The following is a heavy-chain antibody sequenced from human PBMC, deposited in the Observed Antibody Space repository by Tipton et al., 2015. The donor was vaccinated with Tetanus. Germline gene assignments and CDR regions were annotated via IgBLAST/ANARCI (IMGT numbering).Heavy chain of an antibody. V-gene: IGHV3-11*01. J-gene: IGHJ6*02. CDR2: ISSSGSTI. Sequence: SLRLSCAASGFTFSDYYMSWIRQAPGKGLEWVSYISSSGSTIYYADSVKGRFTISRDNAKNSLYLQMTSLRAEDTAVYYCARRLAGFGGLSPSVAYYYGMDVWGQGTTGTVAS. D-gene: IGHD3-10*01. CDR1: GFTFSDYY. CDR3: ARRLAGFGGLSPSVAYYYGMDV.